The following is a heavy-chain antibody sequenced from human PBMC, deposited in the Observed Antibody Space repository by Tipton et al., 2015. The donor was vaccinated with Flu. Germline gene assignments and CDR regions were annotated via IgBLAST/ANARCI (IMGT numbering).Heavy chain of an antibody. V-gene: IGHV6-1*01. D-gene: IGHD3-3*01. Sequence: LVKPTQTLSLTCAISGDSVSSNSAAWNWIRQSPSAGLQWLGRTYYRSKWYTDYALSMKGRIAISPDTSKNQFSLQLNSVTPEDTAVYYCVREANDLWRGYYYYFYGMDVWGQGTTVTVSS. CDR2: TYYRSKWYT. CDR3: VREANDLWRGYYYYFYGMDV. CDR1: GDSVSSNSAA. J-gene: IGHJ6*02.